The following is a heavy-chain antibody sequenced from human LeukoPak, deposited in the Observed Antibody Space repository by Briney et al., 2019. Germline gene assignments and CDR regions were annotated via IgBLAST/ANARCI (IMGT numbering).Heavy chain of an antibody. J-gene: IGHJ6*03. CDR2: INPNSGGT. V-gene: IGHV1-2*02. CDR1: GYTFNGYY. D-gene: IGHD3-10*01. Sequence: ASVKVSCKASGYTFNGYYIHWVRQAPGQGLEWMGWINPNSGGTNYAQKFQGRVTMTRDTATSTVYMELSSLRSEDTAVYYCARGFTFRNYYYYMDVWGKGTTVTISS. CDR3: ARGFTFRNYYYYMDV.